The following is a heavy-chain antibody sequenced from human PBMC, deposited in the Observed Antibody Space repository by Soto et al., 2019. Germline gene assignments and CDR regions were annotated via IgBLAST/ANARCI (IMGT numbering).Heavy chain of an antibody. V-gene: IGHV3-7*03. Sequence: PGGSLRVSCAASGFSSSDYWMSWVRQAPGRGLEWVAHIIQDGRAIYYVDSVRGRFTISRDSAGNSVFLEMHRLRVEDTAVYYCARGGELSLLPLDYWGLGTLVTVSS. CDR3: ARGGELSLLPLDY. CDR2: IIQDGRAI. J-gene: IGHJ4*02. CDR1: GFSSSDYW. D-gene: IGHD2-15*01.